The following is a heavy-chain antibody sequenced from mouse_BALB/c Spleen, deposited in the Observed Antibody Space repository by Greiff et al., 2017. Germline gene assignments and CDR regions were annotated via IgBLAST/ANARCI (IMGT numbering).Heavy chain of an antibody. D-gene: IGHD2-1*01. CDR1: GFTFSSYA. CDR2: ISSGGSYT. Sequence: EVKLMESGGGLVKPGGSLKLSCAASGFTFSSYAMSWVRQSPEKRLEWVAEISSGGSYTYYPDTVTGRFTISRDNAKNTLYLEMSSLRSEDTAMYYCARGEGNSEEVYAMDYWGQGTSVTVSS. J-gene: IGHJ4*01. V-gene: IGHV5-9-4*01. CDR3: ARGEGNSEEVYAMDY.